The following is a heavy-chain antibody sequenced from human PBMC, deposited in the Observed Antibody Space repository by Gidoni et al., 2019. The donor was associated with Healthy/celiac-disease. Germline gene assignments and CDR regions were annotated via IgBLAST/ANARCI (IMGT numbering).Heavy chain of an antibody. CDR3: ARAPSIAAAGSRYYYYMDV. CDR2: IGTAGDP. J-gene: IGHJ6*03. CDR1: GFTFSSCD. Sequence: EVQLVESGGGLVQPGGSLRISCAASGFTFSSCDMHWVFQATGKGREGVSAIGTAGDPYYPGSVKGRFTISRENAKNSLYLQMNSLRAGDTAVYYCARAPSIAAAGSRYYYYMDVWGKGTTVTVSS. V-gene: IGHV3-13*05. D-gene: IGHD6-13*01.